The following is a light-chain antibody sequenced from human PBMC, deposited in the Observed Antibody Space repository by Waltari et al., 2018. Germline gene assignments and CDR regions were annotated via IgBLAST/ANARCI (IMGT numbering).Light chain of an antibody. J-gene: IGKJ2*03. CDR2: YAN. CDR3: QQGKTDPYS. Sequence: DIQISQSPSSLSASMGDKVHITCRASHDINHYLDWYQQKAGKAPKLLIYYANNLPSGVPSRFSGSGSGTEFSLTISSLQPEDFATYYCQQGKTDPYSFGQGTEVEIK. CDR1: HDINHY. V-gene: IGKV1-17*01.